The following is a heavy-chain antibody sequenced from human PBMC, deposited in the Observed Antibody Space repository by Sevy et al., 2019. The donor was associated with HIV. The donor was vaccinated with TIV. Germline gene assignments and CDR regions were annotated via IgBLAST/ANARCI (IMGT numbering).Heavy chain of an antibody. J-gene: IGHJ4*02. CDR3: ARGGYYYDNAAYYALDS. CDR2: IWSDGAYH. D-gene: IGHD3-22*01. CDR1: GFTFSNYA. Sequence: GGSLRLSCAATGFTFSNYAMHWVRQAPGKGMEWVAIIWSDGAYHNHGDSVKGRFTISRDNSRNTRYLQMNNVRVEDTAVYYCARGGYYYDNAAYYALDSWGQGTLVTVSS. V-gene: IGHV3-33*01.